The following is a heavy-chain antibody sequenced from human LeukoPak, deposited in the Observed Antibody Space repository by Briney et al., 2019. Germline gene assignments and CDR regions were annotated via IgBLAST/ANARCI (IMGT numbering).Heavy chain of an antibody. CDR1: GFTFSIYV. Sequence: PGGSLRLSCAASGFTFSIYVMTWVRQAPGKGLEWVSAIYGSGETTYYADSVKGRFTVSRDNSKNTLYLQMNGLRAEDTAVYYCAKDPRVGSRVATPCHWGQGTLVTVSS. V-gene: IGHV3-23*01. D-gene: IGHD5-24*01. CDR2: IYGSGETT. J-gene: IGHJ4*02. CDR3: AKDPRVGSRVATPCH.